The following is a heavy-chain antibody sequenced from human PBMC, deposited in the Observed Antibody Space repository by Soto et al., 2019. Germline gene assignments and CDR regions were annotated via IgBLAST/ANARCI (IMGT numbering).Heavy chain of an antibody. CDR2: ISAHNGNT. J-gene: IGHJ4*02. D-gene: IGHD3-10*01. Sequence: QVHLVQSGAEVKKPGASVKVSCKGSGYAFTTYGITWVRQAPGQGLEWMGWISAHNGNTNYAQKLQGRVTVTRDTSTRTAYMELRSLRSDDTAVYYCARGRYGAYWGQGAPVPVSS. CDR1: GYAFTTYG. V-gene: IGHV1-18*01. CDR3: ARGRYGAY.